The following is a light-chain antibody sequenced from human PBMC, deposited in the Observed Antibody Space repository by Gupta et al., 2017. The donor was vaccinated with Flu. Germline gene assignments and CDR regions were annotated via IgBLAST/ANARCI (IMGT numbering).Light chain of an antibody. J-gene: IGLJ3*02. CDR3: ATWDDSLSGRV. Sequence: QSVLTQPPSASGTPGQWVTLSFSGSSSNIGTNFVYWYQQLPGTAPKLLLYKNNQRPSGVPDRFSGSKSGTSASLAISGLRSEDEADYYCATWDDSLSGRVFGGGTKVTVL. CDR2: KNN. V-gene: IGLV1-47*01. CDR1: SSNIGTNF.